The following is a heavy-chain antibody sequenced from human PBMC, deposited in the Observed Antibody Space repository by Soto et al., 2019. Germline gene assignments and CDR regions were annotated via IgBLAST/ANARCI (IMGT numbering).Heavy chain of an antibody. Sequence: QVQLQDSGPGLVKPSETLSLTCTVSGGSISSYYWSWIRQPPGQGLEWLGYIYYSGSTNYNHSLNSRVTISVDKSKNQLSLKLRSVTAEDTAVYYCARVYPESGGFDYWGLGTLVTVSS. CDR3: ARVYPESGGFDY. CDR2: IYYSGST. V-gene: IGHV4-59*01. J-gene: IGHJ4*01. D-gene: IGHD1-26*01. CDR1: GGSISSYY.